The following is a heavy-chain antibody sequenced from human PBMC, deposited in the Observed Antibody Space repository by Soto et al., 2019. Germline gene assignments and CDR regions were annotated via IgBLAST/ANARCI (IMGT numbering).Heavy chain of an antibody. V-gene: IGHV4-38-2*01. D-gene: IGHD6-25*01. J-gene: IGHJ4*02. CDR3: ARVKLASRGSFHD. CDR1: GYSITNGYY. Sequence: KTSETLSLTCAVSGYSITNGYYWGWIRQPPGKGLEWIGSIYHSGNTYYNPSLKSRVTLSIDTSKNQFSLKLRSVTAADTAMCYCARVKLASRGSFHDWGQGTLVTVSS. CDR2: IYHSGNT.